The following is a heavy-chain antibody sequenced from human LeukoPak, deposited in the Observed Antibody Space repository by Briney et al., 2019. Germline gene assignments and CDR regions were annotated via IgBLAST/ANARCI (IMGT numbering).Heavy chain of an antibody. J-gene: IGHJ2*01. CDR3: ARQHVEMATMVWYFDL. CDR2: IYYSGST. V-gene: IGHV4-59*01. D-gene: IGHD5-24*01. Sequence: SETLSLTCTVSGGSISSYYWSWIRQPPGKGLEWIAYIYYSGSTNYNPSLKSRVTISVDTSKNQFSLKLSSVTAADTAVYYCARQHVEMATMVWYFDLWGRGTLVTVSS. CDR1: GGSISSYY.